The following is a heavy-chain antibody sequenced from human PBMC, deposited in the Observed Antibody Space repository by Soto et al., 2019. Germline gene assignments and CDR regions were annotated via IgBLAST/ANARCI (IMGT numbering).Heavy chain of an antibody. V-gene: IGHV4-59*08. Sequence: SETLSLTCTVSGGSISSYYWSWIRQPPGKGLEWIGYIYYSGSTNYNPSLKSRVTISVDTSKNQFSLKLSSVTAADTAVYYCASLAGPYEYFQHWGQGTLVTVSS. CDR2: IYYSGST. CDR1: GGSISSYY. J-gene: IGHJ1*01. CDR3: ASLAGPYEYFQH.